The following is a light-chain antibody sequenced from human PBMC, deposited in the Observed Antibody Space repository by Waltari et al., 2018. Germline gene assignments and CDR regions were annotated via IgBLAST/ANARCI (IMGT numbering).Light chain of an antibody. CDR1: ALPKQY. V-gene: IGLV3-25*03. Sequence: SYEPPQPPSVSVSPGQTARIPPPGDALPKQYAYLYQQKPGQAPVLVIYKDSERPSGIPERFSGSSSGTTVTLTISGVQAEDEADYYCQSADSSGTLVVFGGGTKLTVL. CDR3: QSADSSGTLVV. J-gene: IGLJ2*01. CDR2: KDS.